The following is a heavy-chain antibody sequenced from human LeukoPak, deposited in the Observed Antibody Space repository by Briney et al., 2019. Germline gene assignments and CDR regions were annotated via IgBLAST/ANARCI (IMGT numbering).Heavy chain of an antibody. D-gene: IGHD6-19*01. CDR3: ARDRFLIAVNYYGMDV. CDR1: GFTFSSYA. J-gene: IGHJ6*04. Sequence: PGGSLRLSCAASGFTFSSYAMHWVRQAPGKGLEWVAVIWYDGSNKYYADSVKGRFTISRDNSKNTLYLQMNSLRAEDTAVYYCARDRFLIAVNYYGMDVWGEGATVTVSS. V-gene: IGHV3-33*08. CDR2: IWYDGSNK.